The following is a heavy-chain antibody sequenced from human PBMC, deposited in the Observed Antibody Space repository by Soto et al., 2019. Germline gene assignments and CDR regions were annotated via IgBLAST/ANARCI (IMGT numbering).Heavy chain of an antibody. D-gene: IGHD3-22*01. J-gene: IGHJ4*02. V-gene: IGHV1-8*01. CDR3: ARGRKLYYYDSSGSHQSEY. CDR1: GYTFTSYD. Sequence: GASVKVSCKASGYTFTSYDINWVRQATGQGLEWMGWMNPNSGNTGYAQKFQGRVTMTRNTSISTAYMELSSLRSEDTAVYYCARGRKLYYYDSSGSHQSEYWGKGTLVTVSS. CDR2: MNPNSGNT.